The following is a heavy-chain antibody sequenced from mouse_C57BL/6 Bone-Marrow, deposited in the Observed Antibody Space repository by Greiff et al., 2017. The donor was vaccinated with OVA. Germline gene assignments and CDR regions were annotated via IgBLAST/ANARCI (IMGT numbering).Heavy chain of an antibody. CDR3: ARHEGGYGSSYWYFEG. CDR2: FYPGSGSI. Sequence: QVQLQQSGAELVTPGASVQLSCKASGYTFTEYTITWVQQRPGQGLEWIGGFYPGSGSIKYNEKFKGKATLTADKSSSTVYMELSRLTSEDSAVYFCARHEGGYGSSYWYFEGWGTGTTVTVAS. D-gene: IGHD1-1*01. CDR1: GYTFTEYT. V-gene: IGHV1-62-2*01. J-gene: IGHJ1*03.